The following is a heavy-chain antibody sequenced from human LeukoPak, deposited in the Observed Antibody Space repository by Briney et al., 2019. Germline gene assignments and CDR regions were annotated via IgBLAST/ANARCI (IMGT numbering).Heavy chain of an antibody. Sequence: SETLSLTCTVSGGSISSYYWSWIRQPPGKGLELIGYIYYSGSTNYNPSLKSRVTISVDTSKNQFSLKLSSVTAADTAVYYCARGGKWELPLDYWGQGTLVTVSS. CDR2: IYYSGST. CDR1: GGSISSYY. CDR3: ARGGKWELPLDY. D-gene: IGHD1-26*01. J-gene: IGHJ4*02. V-gene: IGHV4-59*01.